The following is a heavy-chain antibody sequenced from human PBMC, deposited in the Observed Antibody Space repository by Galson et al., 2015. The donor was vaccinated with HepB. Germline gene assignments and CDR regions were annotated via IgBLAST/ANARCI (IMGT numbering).Heavy chain of an antibody. CDR3: AGPPQKWFGELLSIDDAFDI. D-gene: IGHD3-10*01. Sequence: SVKVSCKASGGTFSSYAISWVRQAPGQGLEWMGGIIPIFGTANYAQKFQGRVTITADESTSTAYMELSSLRSEDTAVYYCAGPPQKWFGELLSIDDAFDIWGQGTMVTVSS. J-gene: IGHJ3*02. CDR2: IIPIFGTA. V-gene: IGHV1-69*13. CDR1: GGTFSSYA.